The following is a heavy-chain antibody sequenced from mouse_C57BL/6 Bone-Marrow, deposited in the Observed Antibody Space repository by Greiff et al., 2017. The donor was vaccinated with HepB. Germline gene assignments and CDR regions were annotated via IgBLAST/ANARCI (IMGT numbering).Heavy chain of an antibody. CDR3: GRRGYEGFAY. V-gene: IGHV1-59*01. J-gene: IGHJ3*01. CDR1: GYTFTSYW. D-gene: IGHD3-1*01. Sequence: QVQLQQSGAELVRPGTSVKLSCKASGYTFTSYWMHWVKQRPGQGLEWIGVIDPSDSYTNYNQKFKGKATLTVDTSSSTACMQLSSLTSEDSAVYYCGRRGYEGFAYWGQGTLVTVSA. CDR2: IDPSDSYT.